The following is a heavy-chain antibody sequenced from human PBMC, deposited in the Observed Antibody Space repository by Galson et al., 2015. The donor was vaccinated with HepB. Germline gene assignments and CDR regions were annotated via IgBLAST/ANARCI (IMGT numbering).Heavy chain of an antibody. V-gene: IGHV4-4*02. CDR3: ASRRWYPVSDVGD. D-gene: IGHD6-13*01. CDR2: ISHSGST. CDR1: GGSISRSNW. J-gene: IGHJ6*02. Sequence: ETLFLSCAVSGGSISRSNWWCWVRQPPGQGLVWIGDISHSGSTNYNPSLKSRVTISVDKSKNLFFLKLSSVTAADTAVYYCASRRWYPVSDVGDWGQGTTVTVSS.